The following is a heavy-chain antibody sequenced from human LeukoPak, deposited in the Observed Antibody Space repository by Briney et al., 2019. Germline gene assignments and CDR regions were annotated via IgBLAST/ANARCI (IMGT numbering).Heavy chain of an antibody. D-gene: IGHD1-26*01. CDR3: AGLRGGPYSFDY. J-gene: IGHJ4*02. Sequence: SETLSLTCTVSGGSISSSSYYWGWIRQPPGKGLEWLGYIYYSGNTNYNPSLKSRVTISVDTSNHRFSLKLTSVTAADTAFYYCAGLRGGPYSFDYWGQGTLVTVPS. CDR1: GGSISSSSYY. CDR2: IYYSGNT. V-gene: IGHV4-61*05.